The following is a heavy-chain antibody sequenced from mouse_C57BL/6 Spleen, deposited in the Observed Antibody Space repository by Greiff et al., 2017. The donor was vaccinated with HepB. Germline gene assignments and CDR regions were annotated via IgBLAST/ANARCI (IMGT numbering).Heavy chain of an antibody. CDR1: GYSFTSGYV. CDR2: ISYSGST. Sequence: EVQLQESGPGMVKPSQSLSLSCTVTGYSFTSGYVWHWIRHFPGNNLELMGYISYSGSTNYNPSLKSRISITHDTSKNHFYLKLKSVTTEDTATYYCARVMRSYYDDWYFDVWGTGTTVTVSS. CDR3: ARVMRSYYDDWYFDV. D-gene: IGHD2-4*01. J-gene: IGHJ1*03. V-gene: IGHV3-1*01.